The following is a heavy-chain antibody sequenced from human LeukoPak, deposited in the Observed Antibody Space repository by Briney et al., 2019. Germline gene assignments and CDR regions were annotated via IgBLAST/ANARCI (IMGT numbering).Heavy chain of an antibody. J-gene: IGHJ4*02. CDR1: GYTFTGYY. CDR2: INPNSGGT. Sequence: ASVKVSCKASGYTFTGYYMHWVRQAPGQGLEWMGWINPNSGGTNYAQKFQGRVTMTRDTSISTAYMELSRLRSDDTAVYYCARVGPTATIYYFVYWGQGPRVSVSS. D-gene: IGHD4-17*01. CDR3: ARVGPTATIYYFVY. V-gene: IGHV1-2*02.